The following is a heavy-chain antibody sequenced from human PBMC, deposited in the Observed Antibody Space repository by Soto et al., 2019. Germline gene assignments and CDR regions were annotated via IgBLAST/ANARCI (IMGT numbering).Heavy chain of an antibody. CDR1: GYTFTSYG. CDR3: ARESSIAAAGTFDY. D-gene: IGHD6-13*01. J-gene: IGHJ4*02. V-gene: IGHV1-18*01. CDR2: ISAYNGNT. Sequence: ASVKVSCKASGYTFTSYGISWVRQAPGQGLEWMGWISAYNGNTNYAQKLQGRVTMTTDTSTSTAYMELRSLRSDDTAVYYCARESSIAAAGTFDYWGQGTLVTVSS.